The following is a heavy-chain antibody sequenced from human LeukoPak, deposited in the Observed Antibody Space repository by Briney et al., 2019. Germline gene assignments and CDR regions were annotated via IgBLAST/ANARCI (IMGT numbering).Heavy chain of an antibody. Sequence: SETLSLTCGVSGGSLTTTNFWSWVRQPPGGGLEWIGEIPHRWRTQYNPSLKSRVNNSMDESKNHLYLSLASVTAADTAVYYCSRESGPYCPFGHWGQGTLVAVTS. J-gene: IGHJ5*02. CDR1: GGSLTTTNF. CDR2: IPHRWRT. D-gene: IGHD1-26*01. CDR3: SRESGPYCPFGH. V-gene: IGHV4-4*02.